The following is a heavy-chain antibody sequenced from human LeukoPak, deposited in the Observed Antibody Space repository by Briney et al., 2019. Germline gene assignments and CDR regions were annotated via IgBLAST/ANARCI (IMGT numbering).Heavy chain of an antibody. CDR3: AREGATTAFDY. D-gene: IGHD1-26*01. CDR2: ISGSGGST. J-gene: IGHJ4*02. V-gene: IGHV3-23*01. CDR1: GFTFSSYA. Sequence: AGGSLRLSCAASGFTFSSYAMSWVRQPPGKGLEWVSGISGSGGSTYYADSAKGRFTISRDIFKNTVYLQMNSLRAEDTAVYYCAREGATTAFDYWGQGTLVTVSS.